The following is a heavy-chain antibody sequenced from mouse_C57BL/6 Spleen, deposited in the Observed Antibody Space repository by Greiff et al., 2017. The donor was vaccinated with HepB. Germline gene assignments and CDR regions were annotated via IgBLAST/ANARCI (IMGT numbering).Heavy chain of an antibody. J-gene: IGHJ3*01. Sequence: DVQLVESGGDLVKPGGSLKLSCAASGFTFSSYGMSWVRQTPDKRLEWVATISSGGSYTYYPDSVKGRFTISRDKAKNTLYLHMSSLKSEDTALYYCARHHEQTWFAYWGQGTLVTVSA. CDR1: GFTFSSYG. CDR3: ARHHEQTWFAY. V-gene: IGHV5-6*01. CDR2: ISSGGSYT.